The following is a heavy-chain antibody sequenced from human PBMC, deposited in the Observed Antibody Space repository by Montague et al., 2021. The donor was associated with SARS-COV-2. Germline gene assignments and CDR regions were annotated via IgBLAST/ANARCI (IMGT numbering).Heavy chain of an antibody. D-gene: IGHD5-12*01. J-gene: IGHJ4*02. CDR1: GGSISSNF. CDR2: IYYSGST. V-gene: IGHV4-59*01. CDR3: ARTRGYDPLFDF. Sequence: SETLSLTCTVSGGSISSNFWSWIRQPPGKGLEWTGYIYYSGSTNYNPSLKSRVTISVDTSKKQFSLQLSSVTAADTAVYYCARTRGYDPLFDFWGQGTLVTVSS.